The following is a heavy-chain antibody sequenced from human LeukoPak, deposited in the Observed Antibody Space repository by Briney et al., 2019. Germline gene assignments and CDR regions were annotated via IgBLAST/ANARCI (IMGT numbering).Heavy chain of an antibody. J-gene: IGHJ5*02. CDR2: IGSGGVDT. CDR3: ARPTITTAGTRWFDP. CDR1: GFTFSSYA. D-gene: IGHD6-13*01. V-gene: IGHV3-23*01. Sequence: GGSLKISCAASGFTFSSYAMSWVRQAPGKGLGWVTGIGSGGVDTHYADSVKGRFTISRDNSKNTLYLQLNSLRAEDTAVYYCARPTITTAGTRWFDPWGQGTLVTVSS.